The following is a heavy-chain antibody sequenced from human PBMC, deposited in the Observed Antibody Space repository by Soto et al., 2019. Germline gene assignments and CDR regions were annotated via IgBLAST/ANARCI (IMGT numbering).Heavy chain of an antibody. V-gene: IGHV3-73*01. CDR3: TRVEYYYDSSGLIIYDFDY. CDR1: GFTFSGSA. CDR2: IRSKANSYAT. J-gene: IGHJ4*02. D-gene: IGHD3-22*01. Sequence: GGSLRLSCAASGFTFSGSAMHWVRQASGKGLEWVGRIRSKANSYATAYAASVKGRFTISRDDSKNTAYLQMNSLKTEDTAVYYCTRVEYYYDSSGLIIYDFDYWGQGTLVTVSS.